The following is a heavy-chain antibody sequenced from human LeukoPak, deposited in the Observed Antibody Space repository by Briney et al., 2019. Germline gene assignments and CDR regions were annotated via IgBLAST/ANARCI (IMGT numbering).Heavy chain of an antibody. CDR1: GGSISSSSYY. V-gene: IGHV4-39*01. CDR2: IYYSGST. J-gene: IGHJ6*03. Sequence: SETLSLTCTVSGGSISSSSYYWGWIRQPPGKGLEWIGSIYYSGSTYYNPSLKSRVTISVDTSKNQFSLKLSSVTAADTAVYYCARLGSYWDYYYYMDVWGKGTTVTVSS. CDR3: ARLGSYWDYYYYMDV. D-gene: IGHD1-26*01.